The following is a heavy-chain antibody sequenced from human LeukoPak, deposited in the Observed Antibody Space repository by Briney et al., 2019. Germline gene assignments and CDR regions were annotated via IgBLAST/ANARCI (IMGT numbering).Heavy chain of an antibody. D-gene: IGHD3-3*01. CDR2: IYYSGST. Sequence: SETLPLTCTVSGGSISSYYWSWIRQPPGKGLEWIGYIYYSGSTNYNPSLKSRVTISVDTSRNQFFLKLNSVTAADTAVYYCARGDGYYTDIDYWGQGALVTVSS. CDR3: ARGDGYYTDIDY. V-gene: IGHV4-59*01. J-gene: IGHJ4*02. CDR1: GGSISSYY.